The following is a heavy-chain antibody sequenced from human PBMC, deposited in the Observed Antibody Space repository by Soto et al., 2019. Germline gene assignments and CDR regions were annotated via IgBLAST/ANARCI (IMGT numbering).Heavy chain of an antibody. J-gene: IGHJ4*02. CDR2: ISSSSSYT. CDR3: ARVDRSAKDFDY. V-gene: IGHV3-11*05. CDR1: GFTLSDYY. Sequence: PGGSLRLSCAASGFTLSDYYMSWIRQVPGKGLEWVSYISSSSSYTKYADSVKGRFTISRDNAKNSLYLQMNSLRAEDTAVYYCARVDRSAKDFDYWGQGTLVTVSS. D-gene: IGHD3-22*01.